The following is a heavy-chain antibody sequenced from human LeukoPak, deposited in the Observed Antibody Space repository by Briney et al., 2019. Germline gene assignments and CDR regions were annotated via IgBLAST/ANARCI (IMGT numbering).Heavy chain of an antibody. V-gene: IGHV4-59*01. J-gene: IGHJ6*02. CDR2: IYYSGST. CDR1: GGSISSYY. Sequence: PSETLSLTCTVPGGSISSYYWSWIRQPPGKGLEWIGYIYYSGSTNYNPSLKSRVTISVDTSKNQFSLKLSSVTAADTAVYYCARDLRGRRYYYYGMDVWGQGTTVTVSS. D-gene: IGHD2-15*01. CDR3: ARDLRGRRYYYYGMDV.